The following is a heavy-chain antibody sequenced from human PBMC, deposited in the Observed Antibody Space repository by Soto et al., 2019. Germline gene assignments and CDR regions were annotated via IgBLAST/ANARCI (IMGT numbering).Heavy chain of an antibody. CDR3: ARNWGKLLWFGEQKKNWFDP. CDR1: GYTFTSYG. D-gene: IGHD3-10*01. CDR2: ISAYNGNT. V-gene: IGHV1-18*01. Sequence: ASVKVSCKASGYTFTSYGISWVRQAPGQGLEWMGWISAYNGNTNYAQKLQGRVTMTTDTSTSTAYMELRSLRSDDTAVYYCARNWGKLLWFGEQKKNWFDPWGQGTLVTVSS. J-gene: IGHJ5*02.